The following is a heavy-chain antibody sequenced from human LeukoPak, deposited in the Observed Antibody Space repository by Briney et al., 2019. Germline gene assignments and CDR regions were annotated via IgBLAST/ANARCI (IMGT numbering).Heavy chain of an antibody. J-gene: IGHJ6*03. D-gene: IGHD6-19*01. CDR2: ISSSSNYI. CDR3: ARVGQWLANIYYYYYYMDV. Sequence: PGGSLRLSCAASGFTFSSYSMTWVRQAPGMGLEWVSFISSSSNYIYYADSVKGRFTISRDNAKNSLYLQMNSLRAEDTAVYYCARVGQWLANIYYYYYYMDVWGKGTTVTVSS. V-gene: IGHV3-21*01. CDR1: GFTFSSYS.